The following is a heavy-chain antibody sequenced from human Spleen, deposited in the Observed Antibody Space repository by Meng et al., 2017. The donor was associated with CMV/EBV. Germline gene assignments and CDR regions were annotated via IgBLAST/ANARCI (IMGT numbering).Heavy chain of an antibody. V-gene: IGHV3-20*04. CDR2: VTGNGGDT. Sequence: LSCAASGFMCGDYGMSWVRQAPGKGLEWVSDVTGNGGDTGYADSVKGRFTISRDNAKNSLYLQMNSLRVEDTALYYCAREGLDYFDYWGQGTLVTVSS. J-gene: IGHJ4*02. D-gene: IGHD3/OR15-3a*01. CDR3: AREGLDYFDY. CDR1: GFMCGDYG.